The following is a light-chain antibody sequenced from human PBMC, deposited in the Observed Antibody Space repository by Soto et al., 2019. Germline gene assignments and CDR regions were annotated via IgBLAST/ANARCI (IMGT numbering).Light chain of an antibody. CDR3: QQYNSYSRT. J-gene: IGKJ1*01. Sequence: DIQMTQSPSSLSASVGVRVTITFRASQSVSSYLNWYQQKPGKAPKLLIYAASSLQSGVPSRFSGSGSGTDFTLTISSLQPEDFATYYCQQYNSYSRTFGQGTKVDIK. CDR2: AAS. CDR1: QSVSSY. V-gene: IGKV1-39*01.